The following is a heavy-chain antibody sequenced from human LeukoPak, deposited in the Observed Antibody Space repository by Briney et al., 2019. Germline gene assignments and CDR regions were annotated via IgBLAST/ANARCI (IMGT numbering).Heavy chain of an antibody. V-gene: IGHV3-30-3*02. CDR2: ISYDGSNK. J-gene: IGHJ4*02. D-gene: IGHD6-13*01. Sequence: GGSLRLSCAASGFTFSSYAMHWVRQAPGKGLEWVAVISYDGSNKYYADSVKGRFTISRDNSKNTLYLQMNSLRAEDTAVYYCAKSFSSSWYMTFDYWGQGTLVTVSS. CDR3: AKSFSSSWYMTFDY. CDR1: GFTFSSYA.